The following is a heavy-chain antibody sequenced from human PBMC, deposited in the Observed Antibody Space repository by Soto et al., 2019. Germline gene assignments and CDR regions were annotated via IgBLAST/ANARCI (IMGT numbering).Heavy chain of an antibody. CDR2: IFSSGRT. D-gene: IGHD6-19*01. CDR3: AQGWDVKYFDK. CDR1: GASLLSSY. V-gene: IGHV4-4*07. J-gene: IGHJ4*02. Sequence: SETLSLTCIVSGASLLSSYWSWVRQPAGKGLEWIGHIFSSGRTSYNPSLKSRLTMSIDTSKNLFSLNLSSVTAADTAVYYCAQGWDVKYFDKWGQVTLFTVSS.